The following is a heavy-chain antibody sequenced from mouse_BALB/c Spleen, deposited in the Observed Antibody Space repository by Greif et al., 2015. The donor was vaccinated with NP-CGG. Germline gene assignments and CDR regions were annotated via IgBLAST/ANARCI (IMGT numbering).Heavy chain of an antibody. CDR3: TRRRRRDIDY. CDR2: INPRNGGA. CDR1: GYTFISYY. V-gene: IGHV1S81*02. J-gene: IGHJ2*01. Sequence: QVQLQQSGAELVKPGASVKLSCKASGYTFISYYMYWVKQRPGQGLEWIGEINPRNGGANLNEKFKSKATLTVDKSSSTSFMQLSSLTSEDSAVYFCTRRRRRDIDYWGQGTTLTVSS. D-gene: IGHD3-3*01.